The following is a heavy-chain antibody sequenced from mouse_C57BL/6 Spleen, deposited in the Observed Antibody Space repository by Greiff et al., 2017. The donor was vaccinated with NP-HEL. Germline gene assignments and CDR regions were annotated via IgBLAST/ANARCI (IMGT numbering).Heavy chain of an antibody. J-gene: IGHJ4*01. V-gene: IGHV1-59*01. Sequence: QVQLQQPGAELVRPGTSVKLSCKASGYTFSSYWMHWVKQRPGQGLEWIGVIDPSDSYTNYNQKFKGKATLTVDTSSSTAYMQLSSLTSEDSAVYYCASYSNYDAMDYWGQGTSVTVSS. CDR3: ASYSNYDAMDY. D-gene: IGHD2-5*01. CDR2: IDPSDSYT. CDR1: GYTFSSYW.